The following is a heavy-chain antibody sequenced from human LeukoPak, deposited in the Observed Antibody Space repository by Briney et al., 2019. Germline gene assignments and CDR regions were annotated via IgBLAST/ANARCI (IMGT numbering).Heavy chain of an antibody. CDR1: GGSISSGGYY. D-gene: IGHD5-18*01. CDR3: ARAPSRIQLWLGVIDP. Sequence: SQTLSLTCTVSGGSISSGGYYWSWIRQHPGKGLEWTGYIYYSGSTYYNPSLKSRVTISVDTSKNQFSLKLSSVTAADTAVYYCARAPSRIQLWLGVIDPWGQGTLVTVSS. CDR2: IYYSGST. V-gene: IGHV4-31*03. J-gene: IGHJ5*02.